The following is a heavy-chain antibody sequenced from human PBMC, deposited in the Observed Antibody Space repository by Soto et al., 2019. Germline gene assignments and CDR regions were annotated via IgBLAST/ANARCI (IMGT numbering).Heavy chain of an antibody. CDR1: GGSISSGDYY. CDR2: IYYSGST. V-gene: IGHV4-30-4*01. J-gene: IGHJ6*02. CDR3: ARVGGYPPTSYYGMDV. D-gene: IGHD3-22*01. Sequence: SETLSLTCTVSGGSISSGDYYWSWIRQPPGKGLEWIGYIYYSGSTYYNPSLKSRGTISVDTSKNQFSLKLSSVTAADTAVYYCARVGGYPPTSYYGMDVWGQGTTVTVS.